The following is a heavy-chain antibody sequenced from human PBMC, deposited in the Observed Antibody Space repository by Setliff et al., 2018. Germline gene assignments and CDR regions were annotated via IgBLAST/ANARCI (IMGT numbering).Heavy chain of an antibody. D-gene: IGHD3-22*01. V-gene: IGHV1-18*01. CDR1: GYTFSTYG. CDR3: ARTVYYDSSGYGV. CDR2: ISAYNGNT. Sequence: ASVKVSCKASGYTFSTYGITWVRQAPGQGLEWMGWISAYNGNTSYAQKLQGRVTMTTDTSTSTAYMELRSLRSDDTAVYYRARTVYYDSSGYGVWGQGTQVTVSS. J-gene: IGHJ4*02.